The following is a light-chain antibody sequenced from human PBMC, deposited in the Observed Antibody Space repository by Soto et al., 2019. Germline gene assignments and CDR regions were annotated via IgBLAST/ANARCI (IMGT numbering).Light chain of an antibody. Sequence: EIVLTQSPGTLSLSPGERATLSCRASQSVSSSYLAWYQQKPGQAPRPLIYAASTRHTGIPDRFNGSGSGTDFVLTINRLEPEDFAVYYCQQYDGAPLTFGPGTKVDIK. V-gene: IGKV3-20*01. CDR1: QSVSSSY. CDR2: AAS. CDR3: QQYDGAPLT. J-gene: IGKJ3*01.